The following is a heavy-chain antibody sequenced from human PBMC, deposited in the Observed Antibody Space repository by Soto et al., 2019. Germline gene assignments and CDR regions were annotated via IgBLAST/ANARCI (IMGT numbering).Heavy chain of an antibody. CDR1: GFAFSSYL. CDR3: ARERTLRDYYYGMDV. D-gene: IGHD4-17*01. Sequence: PVGSLSLSCASSGFAFSSYLVSWVRQAPGQGLEWVANIKKDGSEEYYVDSVKGRFTISRDSAKNSLYLQMNSLRAEDTAVYYCARERTLRDYYYGMDVWGQGTTVTVSS. CDR2: IKKDGSEE. J-gene: IGHJ6*02. V-gene: IGHV3-7*01.